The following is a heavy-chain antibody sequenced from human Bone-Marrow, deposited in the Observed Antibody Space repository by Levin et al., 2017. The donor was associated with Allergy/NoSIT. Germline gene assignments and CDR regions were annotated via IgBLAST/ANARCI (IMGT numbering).Heavy chain of an antibody. J-gene: IGHJ4*02. V-gene: IGHV3-30-3*01. CDR2: ISYDGSNK. D-gene: IGHD2-2*03. Sequence: GGSLRLSCAASGFTFSSYAMHWVRQAPGKGLEWVAVISYDGSNKYYADSVKGRFTISRDNSKNTLYLQMNSLRAEDTAVYYCARAGFLDIVVVPAAMPFDYWGQGTLVTVSS. CDR3: ARAGFLDIVVVPAAMPFDY. CDR1: GFTFSSYA.